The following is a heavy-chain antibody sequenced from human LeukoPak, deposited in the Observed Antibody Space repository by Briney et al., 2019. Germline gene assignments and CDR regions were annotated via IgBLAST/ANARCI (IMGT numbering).Heavy chain of an antibody. CDR2: IYHSGST. V-gene: IGHV4-38-2*02. CDR3: ASDYCSGGSCYSDHAFDI. Sequence: SETLSLTCTVSGYSISSGYYWGWIRQPPGKGLEWIGSIYHSGSTYYNPSLKSRVTISVDTSKNQFSLKLSSVTAADTAVYYCASDYCSGGSCYSDHAFDIWGQGTMVTVSS. D-gene: IGHD2-15*01. J-gene: IGHJ3*02. CDR1: GYSISSGYY.